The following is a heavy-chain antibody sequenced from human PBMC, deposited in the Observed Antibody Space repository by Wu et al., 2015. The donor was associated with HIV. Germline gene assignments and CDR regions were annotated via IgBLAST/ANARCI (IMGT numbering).Heavy chain of an antibody. CDR2: INPNSGGT. CDR3: ARAKYGYQPLLYGESWFDP. V-gene: IGHV1-2*02. J-gene: IGHJ5*02. CDR1: GYTFTGYY. Sequence: QVQLVQSGAEVKKPGASVKVSCKASGYTFTGYYMHWVRQAPGQGLEWMGWINPNSGGTNYAQKFQGRVTMTRDTSISTAYMGLSRLRSDDTAVYYCARAKYGYQPLLYGESWFDPWGQGTLVTVSS. D-gene: IGHD2-2*01.